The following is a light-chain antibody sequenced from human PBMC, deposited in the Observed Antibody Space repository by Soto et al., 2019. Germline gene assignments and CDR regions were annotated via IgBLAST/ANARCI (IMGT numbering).Light chain of an antibody. CDR2: KAS. CDR3: QQYASFWT. J-gene: IGKJ1*01. Sequence: DIQMTQSPSTLSASVGDRVTITCRATQSISNSLAWYQQKPGKAPNLLIYKASSLETGVPSRFSGSGSGTEFHLDIPSLQPDDSATYYCQQYASFWTFGQGTKVEI. V-gene: IGKV1-5*03. CDR1: QSISNS.